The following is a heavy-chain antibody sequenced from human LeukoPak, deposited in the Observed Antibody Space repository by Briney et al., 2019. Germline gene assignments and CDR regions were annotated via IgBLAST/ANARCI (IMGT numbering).Heavy chain of an antibody. CDR3: ARGIAVAGRGRNWFDP. D-gene: IGHD6-19*01. V-gene: IGHV4-31*03. CDR2: IYYSGST. CDR1: GGSISSGGYY. Sequence: SETLSLTCTVSGGSISSGGYYWSWIRQHPGKGLEWIGYIYYSGSTYYNPSLKSRVTISVDTSKNKFSLKLSSVTAADTAVYYCARGIAVAGRGRNWFDPWGQGTLVTVSS. J-gene: IGHJ5*02.